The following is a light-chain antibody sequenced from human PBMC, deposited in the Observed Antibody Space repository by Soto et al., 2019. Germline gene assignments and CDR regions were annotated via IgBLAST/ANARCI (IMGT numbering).Light chain of an antibody. V-gene: IGKV1-39*01. CDR2: TIS. CDR3: QQSYSTSWT. J-gene: IGKJ1*01. Sequence: IQKTQSPSSRSASVGDSVTITCRARQSITSYLNWYQQKPGKAPRCRIYTISSLQSVVPLRCSGSGSGTDFTLTISSLQPEDFATYYCQQSYSTSWTFGQGTKGDI. CDR1: QSITSY.